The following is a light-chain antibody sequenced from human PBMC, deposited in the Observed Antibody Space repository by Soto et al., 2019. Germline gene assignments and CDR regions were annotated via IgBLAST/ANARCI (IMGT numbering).Light chain of an antibody. CDR1: QSVGSY. CDR3: QQRSNWPRT. V-gene: IGKV3-11*01. Sequence: EIVLTQSPATLSLSPGERATLSCRASQSVGSYLAWYQQKPGQAPRLLIYDASNRATGIPARFSGSGSGTDFTLTISSLEPEDFVVYYCQQRSNWPRTFGQGTKVEMK. J-gene: IGKJ1*01. CDR2: DAS.